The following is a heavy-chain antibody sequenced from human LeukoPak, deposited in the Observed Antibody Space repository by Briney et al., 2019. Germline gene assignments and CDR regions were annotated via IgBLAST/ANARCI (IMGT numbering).Heavy chain of an antibody. J-gene: IGHJ4*02. D-gene: IGHD2-2*01. Sequence: GGSLRLSCEASGFVFSDYWMGWVRQAPGKGLEWVANIREDGSQTYYVDSLKGRFTISRDNTKNSLYLQLNSLRAEDTAVYYCARVFSSSWPFDYWGQGSLVTVSS. CDR1: GFVFSDYW. CDR2: IREDGSQT. V-gene: IGHV3-7*01. CDR3: ARVFSSSWPFDY.